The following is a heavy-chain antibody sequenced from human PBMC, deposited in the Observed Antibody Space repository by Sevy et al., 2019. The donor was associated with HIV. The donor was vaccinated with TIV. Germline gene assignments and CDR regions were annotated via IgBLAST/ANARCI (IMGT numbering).Heavy chain of an antibody. D-gene: IGHD3-22*01. CDR3: ARGAHYDDAGWGLDY. CDR2: VSRGGYTI. J-gene: IGHJ4*02. CDR1: GFIFSDYY. V-gene: IGHV3-11*01. Sequence: GGSLRLSCAASGFIFSDYYMAWVRQAPGKGLEWISYVSRGGYTICYADSVEGRFSISRDDAKDSLFLQMDSLRAEDTPLYYCARGAHYDDAGWGLDYWGQGALVTVSS.